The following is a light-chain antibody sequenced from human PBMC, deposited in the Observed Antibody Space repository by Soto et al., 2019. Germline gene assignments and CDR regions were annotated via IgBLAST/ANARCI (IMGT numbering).Light chain of an antibody. CDR2: DVS. J-gene: IGLJ1*01. CDR3: SSYTSSSTSPYV. V-gene: IGLV2-14*01. Sequence: QPVLTQPASGSGSPGQSITISCTGTSSDVGGYNYVSWYQQHPGKAPKLMIYDVSNRPSGVSNRFSGSKSGNTASLTTSGLQAEDEADYYCSSYTSSSTSPYVFGTGTKVTXL. CDR1: SSDVGGYNY.